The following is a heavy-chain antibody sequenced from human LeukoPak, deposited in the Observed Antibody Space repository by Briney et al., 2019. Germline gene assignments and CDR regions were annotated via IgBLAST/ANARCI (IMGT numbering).Heavy chain of an antibody. CDR3: ARTQSFYYVSGSPGLIDY. Sequence: SETLSLTCAVYGGSFSGYYWSWIRRPPGKGLEWIGEVNHSGSTNYNPSLKSRVTISVDTSKNQFSLKLSSVTAADTAVYYCARTQSFYYVSGSPGLIDYWGQGTLVTVSS. V-gene: IGHV4-34*01. J-gene: IGHJ4*02. D-gene: IGHD3-10*01. CDR2: VNHSGST. CDR1: GGSFSGYY.